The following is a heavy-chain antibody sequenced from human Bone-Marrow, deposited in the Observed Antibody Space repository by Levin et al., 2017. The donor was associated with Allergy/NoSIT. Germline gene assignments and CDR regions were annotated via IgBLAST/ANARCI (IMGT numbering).Heavy chain of an antibody. CDR1: GGSISSGGYS. CDR2: IYHSGST. D-gene: IGHD3-22*01. CDR3: ARALQSPLYYDSSGAFVEYFDL. Sequence: SETLSLTCAVSGGSISSGGYSWSWIRQPPGKGLEWIGYIYHSGSTYYNPSLKSRVTISVDRSKNQFSLKLSSVTAADTAVYYCARALQSPLYYDSSGAFVEYFDLWGRGTLVTVSS. V-gene: IGHV4-30-2*01. J-gene: IGHJ2*01.